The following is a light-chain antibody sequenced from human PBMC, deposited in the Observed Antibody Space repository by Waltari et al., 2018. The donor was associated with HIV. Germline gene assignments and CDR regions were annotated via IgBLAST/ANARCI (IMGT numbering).Light chain of an antibody. CDR1: QSVSSGY. V-gene: IGKV3-20*01. CDR3: QQYGSSPPLT. Sequence: EIVLTQSPGTLSLSPRERATLSCRASQSVSSGYLAWYQQKPGQAPRLLIYGASSRATGIPDRFSGSGSGTEFTLTISRLEPEDLAVYYCQQYGSSPPLTFGGGTKVEIK. J-gene: IGKJ4*01. CDR2: GAS.